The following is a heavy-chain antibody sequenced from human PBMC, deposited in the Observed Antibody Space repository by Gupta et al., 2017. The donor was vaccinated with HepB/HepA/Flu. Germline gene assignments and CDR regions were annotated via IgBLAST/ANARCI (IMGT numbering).Heavy chain of an antibody. D-gene: IGHD1-26*01. CDR3: ARGSGIVGATILDY. CDR2: IYYSGST. CDR1: GGSISSYY. J-gene: IGHJ4*02. V-gene: IGHV4-59*01. Sequence: QVQLQESGPGLVKPSETLSLTCTVSGGSISSYYWSWIRQPPGKGLEWIGYIYYSGSTNYNPSLKSRVTISVDTSKNQFSLKLSSVTAADTAVYYCARGSGIVGATILDYWGQGTLVTVSS.